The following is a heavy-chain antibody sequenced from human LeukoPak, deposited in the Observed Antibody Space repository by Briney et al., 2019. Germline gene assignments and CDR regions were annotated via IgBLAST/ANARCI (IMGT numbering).Heavy chain of an antibody. J-gene: IGHJ4*02. D-gene: IGHD1-7*01. V-gene: IGHV4-4*07. CDR2: IYSSGST. CDR1: GHALSSYY. CDR3: VRLGGGNYAYYFDY. Sequence: SETLSLTCTVSGHALSSYYWSWIRQPAGKGLEWIGRIYSSGSTNYNPSLKSRVTMSVDTSKNHFSLKLTSVTAADTAVYYCVRLGGGNYAYYFDYWGQGTLVTVSS.